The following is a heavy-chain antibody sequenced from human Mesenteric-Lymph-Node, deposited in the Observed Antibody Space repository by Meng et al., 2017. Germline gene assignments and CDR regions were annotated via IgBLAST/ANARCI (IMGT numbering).Heavy chain of an antibody. V-gene: IGHV3-30*03. D-gene: IGHD3-22*01. CDR2: ISYDGINK. J-gene: IGHJ3*02. CDR3: ARRFSSGRLPGPFDI. CDR1: GFTFNTYD. Sequence: GESLKISCAASGFTFNTYDIHWVRQAPGKGLEWVAIISYDGINKFYADSVRGRFTISRDNSKNTLFLYMNSLRADDTAIYYCARRFSSGRLPGPFDIWGQGAMVTVSS.